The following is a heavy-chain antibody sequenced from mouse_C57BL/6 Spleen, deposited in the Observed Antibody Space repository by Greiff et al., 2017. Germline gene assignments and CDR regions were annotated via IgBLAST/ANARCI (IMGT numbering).Heavy chain of an antibody. CDR1: GFTFSSYG. D-gene: IGHD2-1*01. CDR3: AREGDYGTFDD. J-gene: IGHJ2*01. Sequence: EVKLVESGGDLVKPGGSLKLSCAASGFTFSSYGMSWVRQTPGKRLEWVATISSGGSYTYYPDSVKGRFTISRDNAKNTLYLQMSSLKSEDTAMYYCAREGDYGTFDDWGQGTTLTVSS. CDR2: ISSGGSYT. V-gene: IGHV5-6*02.